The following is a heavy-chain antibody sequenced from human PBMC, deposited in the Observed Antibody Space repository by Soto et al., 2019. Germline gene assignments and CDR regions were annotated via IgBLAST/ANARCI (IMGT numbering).Heavy chain of an antibody. CDR1: GFTFSSYG. CDR3: ARDTGGSSWYWGSGAFRYNWFDP. D-gene: IGHD6-13*01. CDR2: IWYDGSNK. Sequence: QVQLVESGGGVVQPGRSLRLSCAASGFTFSSYGMHWVRQAPGKGLEWVAVIWYDGSNKYYADSVKGRFTISRDNSKNTLYLQMNSLRAEDTAVYYCARDTGGSSWYWGSGAFRYNWFDPGGQGTLVTVSS. V-gene: IGHV3-33*01. J-gene: IGHJ5*02.